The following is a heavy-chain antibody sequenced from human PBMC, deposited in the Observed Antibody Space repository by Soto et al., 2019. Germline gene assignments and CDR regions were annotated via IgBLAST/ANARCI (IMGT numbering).Heavy chain of an antibody. CDR3: ARDAGEGWGDY. CDR1: GFTFSSYA. V-gene: IGHV3-30-3*01. Sequence: QVQLVESGGGVVQPGRSLRLSCAASGFTFSSYAMHWVRQAPGKGLEWVAVISYDGSNKYYADSVKGRFTISRDNSKNTLYLQMNSLRAEDTAVYYCARDAGEGWGDYWGQGTLVTVSS. CDR2: ISYDGSNK. D-gene: IGHD3-16*01. J-gene: IGHJ4*02.